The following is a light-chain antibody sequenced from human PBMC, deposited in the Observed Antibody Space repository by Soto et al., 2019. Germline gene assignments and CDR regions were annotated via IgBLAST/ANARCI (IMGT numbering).Light chain of an antibody. J-gene: IGKJ1*01. V-gene: IGKV3-11*01. CDR1: QSVSRY. Sequence: EIVLTQSPATLSLSPGERATLSCRASQSVSRYLAWYQQTPGQAPRLLIYDASNRATGIPARFSGSGSGTDLTLTISSLEPEDFAVYYCQQRSSWPRTFGQGTKVEIK. CDR3: QQRSSWPRT. CDR2: DAS.